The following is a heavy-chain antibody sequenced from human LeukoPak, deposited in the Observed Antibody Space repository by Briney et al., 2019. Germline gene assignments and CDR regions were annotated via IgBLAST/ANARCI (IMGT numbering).Heavy chain of an antibody. V-gene: IGHV1-2*02. CDR1: GYTFTGYY. CDR3: TRRALAVADPFDY. Sequence: ASVKVSCKASGYTFTGYYMHWVRQAPGQGLEWMGWIHPNSGGTNSAQKFQGRVTMTRDTSISTAYMELSSLRSDDTAVYYCTRRALAVADPFDYWGQGTLSPSPQ. J-gene: IGHJ4*02. D-gene: IGHD6-19*01. CDR2: IHPNSGGT.